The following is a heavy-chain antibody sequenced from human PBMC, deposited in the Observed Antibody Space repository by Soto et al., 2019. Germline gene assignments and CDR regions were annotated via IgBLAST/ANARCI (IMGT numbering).Heavy chain of an antibody. CDR3: ARGPRGLYHHDY. CDR2: INGDGSST. Sequence: PGGSQRLPCAASWFTFRGYGRSCVLQAAGKGLVWVSRINGDGSSTNYADSVKGRFTISKDNAKNTLYLQMNSLRVDDTAVYYCARGPRGLYHHDYWGQGALVTVSS. V-gene: IGHV3-74*01. CDR1: WFTFRGYG. J-gene: IGHJ4*02. D-gene: IGHD2-2*01.